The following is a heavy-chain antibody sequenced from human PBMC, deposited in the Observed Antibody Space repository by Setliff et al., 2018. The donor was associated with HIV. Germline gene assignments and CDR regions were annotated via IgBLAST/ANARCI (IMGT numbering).Heavy chain of an antibody. D-gene: IGHD2-2*01. V-gene: IGHV1-18*01. CDR1: GYSFTSYG. Sequence: ASVKVSCKASGYSFTSYGVSWVRQAPGQGLEWMGWISAYNVNTNYAQKLQGRVTMTTDTSTSTAYMELRSLRSDDTAVYYCARGTTPLGWFDPWGQRTLVTVPQ. J-gene: IGHJ5*02. CDR3: ARGTTPLGWFDP. CDR2: ISAYNVNT.